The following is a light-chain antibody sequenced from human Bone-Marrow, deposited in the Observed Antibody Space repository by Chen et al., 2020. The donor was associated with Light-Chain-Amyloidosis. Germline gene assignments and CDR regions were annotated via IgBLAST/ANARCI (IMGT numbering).Light chain of an antibody. J-gene: IGLJ1*01. CDR1: SSDVGGYNY. V-gene: IGLV2-8*01. Sequence: QSALTQPPSASGTPGQSVTISCTGTSSDVGGYNYVSWYQHHPGKAPKLIIYEATQRPSGVPDRFSGSQSDNTASLTVSGLQAEDEADYYCLSDAGSSNYVFGTGTKVTVL. CDR3: LSDAGSSNYV. CDR2: EAT.